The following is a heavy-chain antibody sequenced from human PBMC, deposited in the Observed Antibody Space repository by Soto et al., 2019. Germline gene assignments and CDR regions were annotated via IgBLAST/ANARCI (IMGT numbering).Heavy chain of an antibody. V-gene: IGHV4-59*08. CDR3: ARAKAPLYSSSWYWFDP. J-gene: IGHJ5*02. Sequence: SETLSLTCTVSGGSISSYYWSWIRQPPGKGLEWIGYIYYSGSTNYNPSLKSRVTTSVDTSKNQFSLKLSSVTAADTAVYYCARAKAPLYSSSWYWFDPWGQGTLVTVSS. CDR1: GGSISSYY. CDR2: IYYSGST. D-gene: IGHD6-13*01.